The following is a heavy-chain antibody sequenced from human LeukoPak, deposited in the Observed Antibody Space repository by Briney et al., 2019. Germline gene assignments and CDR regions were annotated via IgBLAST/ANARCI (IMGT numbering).Heavy chain of an antibody. V-gene: IGHV3-43*01. CDR1: GFTFDDYT. J-gene: IGHJ4*02. D-gene: IGHD6-6*01. Sequence: GGSLRLSCAASGFTFDDYTMHWVRQAPGKGLEWVCLINWGGGSTYYADSLKGRFTISRDNSKNSLYLQMSSLRTEDTALYYCAKDSRYSNSPGAIDYWGQGTLVTVSS. CDR2: INWGGGST. CDR3: AKDSRYSNSPGAIDY.